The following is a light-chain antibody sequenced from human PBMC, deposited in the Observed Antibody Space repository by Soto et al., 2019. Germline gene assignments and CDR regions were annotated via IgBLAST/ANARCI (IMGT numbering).Light chain of an antibody. CDR2: ADS. J-gene: IGKJ1*01. V-gene: IGKV1-39*01. CDR1: KTISEF. Sequence: DIQXTKHRTSLSAPLGYRATITCRESKTISEFINWYKNKKGKEXKXXXYADSSLKGGVHTRFSGSGSGKNFTINIRGLQSADLATYFCQQSFSILRTFGEGTQVDI. CDR3: QQSFSILRT.